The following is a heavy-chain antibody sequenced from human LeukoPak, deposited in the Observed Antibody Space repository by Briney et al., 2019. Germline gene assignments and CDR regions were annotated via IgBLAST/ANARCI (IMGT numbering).Heavy chain of an antibody. V-gene: IGHV3-30*02. Sequence: GGSLRLSCAASGFTISNYGMHWVRQSPGKGLEWVTFIRFDGSNKYYADSVKGRFTISRDNSKNTLYLQMNSLRAEDTAVYYCAKGTTRYYDSSGDRFDYWGQGTLVTVSS. CDR3: AKGTTRYYDSSGDRFDY. D-gene: IGHD3-22*01. CDR1: GFTISNYG. J-gene: IGHJ4*02. CDR2: IRFDGSNK.